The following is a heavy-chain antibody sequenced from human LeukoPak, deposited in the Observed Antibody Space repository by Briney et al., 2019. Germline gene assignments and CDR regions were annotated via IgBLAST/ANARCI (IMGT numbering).Heavy chain of an antibody. D-gene: IGHD6-6*01. CDR2: ISSSSSYI. J-gene: IGHJ4*02. CDR1: GFTFSASN. V-gene: IGHV3-21*01. CDR3: ARDREIAARTPFDY. Sequence: GGSLRLPCAASGFTFSASNMNWVRQAPGKGLEWVSSISSSSSYIYYADSVKGRFTISRDNAKNSLYLQMNSLRAEDTAVHYCARDREIAARTPFDYWGQGTLVTVSS.